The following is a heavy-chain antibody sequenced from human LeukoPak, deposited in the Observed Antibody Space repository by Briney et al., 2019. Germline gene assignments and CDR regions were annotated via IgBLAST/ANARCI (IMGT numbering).Heavy chain of an antibody. CDR1: GFTFSSYG. CDR3: ARSYYYDSSHTVDY. Sequence: PGGSLRLSCAASGFTFSSYGMHWVRQAPGKGLEWVAVIWYDGSNKYYADSVKGRFTISRDNSKNTLYLQMNSLRVEDTAVYYCARSYYYDSSHTVDYWGQGTLVTVSS. V-gene: IGHV3-33*08. CDR2: IWYDGSNK. D-gene: IGHD3-22*01. J-gene: IGHJ4*02.